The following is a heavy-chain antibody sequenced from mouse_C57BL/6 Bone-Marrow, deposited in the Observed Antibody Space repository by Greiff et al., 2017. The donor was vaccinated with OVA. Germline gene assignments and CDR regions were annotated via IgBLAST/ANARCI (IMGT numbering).Heavy chain of an antibody. V-gene: IGHV1-72*01. CDR3: AREPHEGDYDGVPFAY. J-gene: IGHJ3*01. Sequence: QVQLQQPGAELVKPGASVKLSCKASGYTFTSYWMHWVKQRPGRGLEWIGRIDPNSGGTKYNEKFKSKATLTVDKPSSTAYMQLSSLTSEDSAVYYCAREPHEGDYDGVPFAYWGQGTLVTVSA. CDR2: IDPNSGGT. D-gene: IGHD2-4*01. CDR1: GYTFTSYW.